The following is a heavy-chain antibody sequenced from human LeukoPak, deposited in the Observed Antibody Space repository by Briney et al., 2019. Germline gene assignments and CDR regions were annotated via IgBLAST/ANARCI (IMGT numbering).Heavy chain of an antibody. CDR1: GFTVSSQY. J-gene: IGHJ4*02. Sequence: GGSLRLSCAASGFTVSSQYMSWVRQAPGKGLEWVSAISGSGGSTYYADSVKGRFTISRDNSKNTLYLQMNSLRAEDTAVYYCAKGVGATTVFDYWGQGTLVTVSS. CDR3: AKGVGATTVFDY. D-gene: IGHD1-26*01. V-gene: IGHV3-23*01. CDR2: ISGSGGST.